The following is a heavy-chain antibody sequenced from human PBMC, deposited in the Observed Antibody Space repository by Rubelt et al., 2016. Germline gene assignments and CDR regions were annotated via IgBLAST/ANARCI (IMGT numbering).Heavy chain of an antibody. D-gene: IGHD3-3*02. CDR2: ISSSSSYI. CDR3: ATISEGRIS. Sequence: EVQLLESGGGLVQPGGSLRLSCAASGFTFSSYAMSWVRQAPGKGLEWVSSISSSSSYIYYADSLKGRFTISRDNAKNSLYLQMNSLRAEDTAVYYCATISEGRISWGQGTLVTVSS. CDR1: GFTFSSYA. V-gene: IGHV3-21*01. J-gene: IGHJ4*02.